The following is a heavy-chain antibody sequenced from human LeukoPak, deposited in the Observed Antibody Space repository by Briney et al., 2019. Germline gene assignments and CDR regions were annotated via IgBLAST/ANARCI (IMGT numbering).Heavy chain of an antibody. J-gene: IGHJ4*02. CDR2: IYYSGST. CDR1: GGSISSSSYY. Sequence: PSETLSLTCTISGGSISSSSYYWGWIRQLPGKGLEWIGSIYYSGSTYYNPSLKSRVTISVDTSKNQFSLKLSSVTAADTAVYYCGRAFSDEGDYWGQGTLVTVSS. CDR3: GRAFSDEGDY. D-gene: IGHD6-25*01. V-gene: IGHV4-39*07.